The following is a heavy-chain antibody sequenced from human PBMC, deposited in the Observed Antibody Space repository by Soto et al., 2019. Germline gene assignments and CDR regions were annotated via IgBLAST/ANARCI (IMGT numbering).Heavy chain of an antibody. CDR3: ARDERGTCTSSICYYFDY. J-gene: IGHJ4*02. D-gene: IGHD2-2*01. V-gene: IGHV1-18*04. CDR2: TSADNGDT. Sequence: QVQLVQSGAEVKEPGASVKVSCKASGYTFTHYGFSWVRQAPGQGLEWLAWTSADNGDTNYAPKLQGRVTLTTDTSTGTAHMELRSLRSDDTAVYYCARDERGTCTSSICYYFDYWGQGTLVTGSS. CDR1: GYTFTHYG.